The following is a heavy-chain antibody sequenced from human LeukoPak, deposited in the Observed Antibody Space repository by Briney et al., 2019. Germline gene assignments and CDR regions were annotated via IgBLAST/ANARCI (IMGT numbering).Heavy chain of an antibody. V-gene: IGHV4-34*01. CDR2: INHSGST. CDR1: GGSFSGYY. Sequence: PSETLSLTCAVYGGSFSGYYWSWIRQPPGKGLEWIGEINHSGSTNYNPSLKSRVTISVDTSKNQFSLKLSSVTAADTAVYYCARGPPPAGSDYVWGSYRLDAFDIWGQGTMVTVSS. D-gene: IGHD3-16*02. J-gene: IGHJ3*02. CDR3: ARGPPPAGSDYVWGSYRLDAFDI.